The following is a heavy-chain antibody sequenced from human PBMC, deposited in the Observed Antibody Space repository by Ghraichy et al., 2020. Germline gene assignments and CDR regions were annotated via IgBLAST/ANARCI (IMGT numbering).Heavy chain of an antibody. J-gene: IGHJ3*02. Sequence: SETLSLTCTVSGGSISSSSYYWGWIRQPPGKGLEWIGSIYYSGSTYYNPSLKSRVTISVDTSKNQFSLKLSSVTAADTAVYYCARREDTAAFDIWGQGTMVTVSS. D-gene: IGHD5-18*01. V-gene: IGHV4-39*01. CDR1: GGSISSSSYY. CDR3: ARREDTAAFDI. CDR2: IYYSGST.